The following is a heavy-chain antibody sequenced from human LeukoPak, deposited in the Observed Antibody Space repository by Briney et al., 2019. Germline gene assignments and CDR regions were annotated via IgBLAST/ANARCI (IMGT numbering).Heavy chain of an antibody. Sequence: ASVKVSCTASGYTFTGYFIHWVRQAPGQGLEWMGWINPNNYDTNYAQKVRGRVTMTRDMSTSTVYMELSSLRSEDTAVYYCARGAVMPEYDSSGYYFHGYVCWGQGTLVTVSS. CDR3: ARGAVMPEYDSSGYYFHGYVC. CDR2: INPNNYDT. CDR1: GYTFTGYF. J-gene: IGHJ1*01. V-gene: IGHV1-2*02. D-gene: IGHD3-22*01.